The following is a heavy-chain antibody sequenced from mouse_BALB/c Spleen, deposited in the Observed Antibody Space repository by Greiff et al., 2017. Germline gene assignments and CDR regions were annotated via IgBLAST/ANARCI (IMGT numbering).Heavy chain of an antibody. CDR2: IDPETGGT. CDR3: TRKDDYDEGAY. CDR1: GYTFTDYE. V-gene: IGHV1-15*01. Sequence: VQLQQSGAELVRPGASVTLSCKASGYTFTDYEMHWVKQTPVHGLEWIGAIDPETGGTAYNQKFKGKATLTADKSSSTAYMELRSLTSEDSAVYYCTRKDDYDEGAYWGQGTLVTVSA. J-gene: IGHJ3*01. D-gene: IGHD2-4*01.